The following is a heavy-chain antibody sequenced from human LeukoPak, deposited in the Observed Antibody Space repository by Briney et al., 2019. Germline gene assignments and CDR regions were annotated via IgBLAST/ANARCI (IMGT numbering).Heavy chain of an antibody. CDR3: ARDGSDGMVY. V-gene: IGHV4-59*01. Sequence: SETLSLTCIVSGGSISSYYWSWIRQPPGKGLEWIGYIYYSGSTNYNPSLKSRVTISVDTSKNQFSLKLSSVTAADTAVYYCARDGSDGMVYWGQGTLVTVSS. CDR2: IYYSGST. D-gene: IGHD2-8*01. J-gene: IGHJ4*02. CDR1: GGSISSYY.